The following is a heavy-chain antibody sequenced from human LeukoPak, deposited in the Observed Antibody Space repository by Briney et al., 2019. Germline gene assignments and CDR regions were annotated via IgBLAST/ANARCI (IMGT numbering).Heavy chain of an antibody. CDR3: ARLLSSGTTRNNWFDP. J-gene: IGHJ5*02. V-gene: IGHV3-20*04. CDR1: GFTFDDYG. Sequence: GGSLRLSCAASGFTFDDYGMSWVRQAPGKGLEWVSGINWNGGTTGYVDSVKGRFTISRDNAKNSLYLQMNSLRAVDTALYYCARLLSSGTTRNNWFDPWGQGTLVTVSS. D-gene: IGHD1-1*01. CDR2: INWNGGTT.